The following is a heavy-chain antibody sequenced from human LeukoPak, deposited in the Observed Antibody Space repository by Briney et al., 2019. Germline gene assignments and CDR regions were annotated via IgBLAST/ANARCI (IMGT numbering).Heavy chain of an antibody. CDR3: ARKAYGDYDY. Sequence: SVKVSCKASGGTFSSYAISWVRQAPGQGLEWMGRIIPIFGTANYAQKFQGRVTITTDESTSTAYMGLSSLRSEDTAVYYCARKAYGDYDYWGQGTLVTVSS. D-gene: IGHD4-17*01. V-gene: IGHV1-69*05. J-gene: IGHJ4*02. CDR2: IIPIFGTA. CDR1: GGTFSSYA.